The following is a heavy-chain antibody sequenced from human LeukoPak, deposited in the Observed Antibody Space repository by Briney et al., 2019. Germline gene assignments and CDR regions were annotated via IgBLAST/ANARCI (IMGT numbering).Heavy chain of an antibody. D-gene: IGHD6-13*01. Sequence: PGGSLRLSCAASRFTFSNYWMTWVRQAPGKGLEWVANIKQDGSEKYYVDSVKGRFTISRDNAKNSLYLQMNSLRAEDTAVYFCAREGYSHLVYYFYSWGQGTLVTVSS. V-gene: IGHV3-7*01. CDR3: AREGYSHLVYYFYS. CDR2: IKQDGSEK. CDR1: RFTFSNYW. J-gene: IGHJ4*02.